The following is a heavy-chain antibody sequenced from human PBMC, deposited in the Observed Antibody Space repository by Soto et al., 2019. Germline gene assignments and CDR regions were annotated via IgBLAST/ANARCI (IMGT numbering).Heavy chain of an antibody. CDR1: GFTFSTYW. Sequence: EVQLVESGGGLVQPGGSLRLSCAASGFTFSTYWMNWVRQAPGKGLEWVANIKQDGSEKYYVDSVKVRFTISRDNAKNSLYLQMNGLRAEDTAVYYCARIIRAVISPHLDCWGQGTLVTVSS. J-gene: IGHJ4*02. CDR2: IKQDGSEK. CDR3: ARIIRAVISPHLDC. D-gene: IGHD3-10*01. V-gene: IGHV3-7*03.